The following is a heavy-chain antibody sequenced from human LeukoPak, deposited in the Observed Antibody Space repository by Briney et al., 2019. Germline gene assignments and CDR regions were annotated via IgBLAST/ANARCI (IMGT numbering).Heavy chain of an antibody. CDR2: IKQDGSEK. CDR1: GFTFSSYW. J-gene: IGHJ4*02. V-gene: IGHV3-7*03. Sequence: PGGSLRLSCAASGFTFSSYWMSWVRQAPGKGLEWVANIKQDGSEKYYVDPVKGRFTISRDNAKNSLYLQMNSLRAEDTAVYYCARVEFEVPAAMYQAVYYFDYWGQGTLVTVSS. D-gene: IGHD2-2*01. CDR3: ARVEFEVPAAMYQAVYYFDY.